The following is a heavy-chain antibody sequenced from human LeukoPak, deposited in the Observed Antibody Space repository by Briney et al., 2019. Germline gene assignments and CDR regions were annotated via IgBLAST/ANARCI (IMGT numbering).Heavy chain of an antibody. V-gene: IGHV4-59*01. D-gene: IGHD6-6*01. CDR3: ARGSWQLAEKVY. CDR1: GGPISSYY. CDR2: IYYSGNT. J-gene: IGHJ4*02. Sequence: SETLFLTCTVSGGPISSYYWSWIRQPPGKGLEWVGSIYYSGNTNYNASLKGRVTISVDTSKNQFYLTQNAVTAADAAVYYCARGSWQLAEKVYWGQGTLVSVPS.